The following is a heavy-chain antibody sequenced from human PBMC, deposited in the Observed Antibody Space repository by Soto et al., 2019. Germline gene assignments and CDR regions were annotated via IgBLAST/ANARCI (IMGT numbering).Heavy chain of an antibody. D-gene: IGHD6-6*01. V-gene: IGHV3-11*01. Sequence: QVQLVESGGGLVKPGGSLRLSCAASGFTFSGNNMSCIRQAPGKGLEWVSYITSSGSNTFDAESVKGRFTISRDNTMNLLYLQMNSLSTEDTAVYYCSRRGTISSAHHFDHWGQGTLVTVSS. CDR2: ITSSGSNT. CDR3: SRRGTISSAHHFDH. CDR1: GFTFSGNN. J-gene: IGHJ4*02.